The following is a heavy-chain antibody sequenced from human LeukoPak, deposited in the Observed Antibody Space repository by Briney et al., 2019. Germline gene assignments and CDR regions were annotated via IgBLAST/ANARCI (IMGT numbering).Heavy chain of an antibody. D-gene: IGHD1-26*01. CDR2: VYQSGCT. Sequence: PSETLSLTCTVSSGSISTFYWSWIRQPPGKGLAWIGYVYQSGCTSYNQSLKRRVTISADTSKNQFSLRVTSVTAADTAVYYCARHGGSVGYFDHWGQGTLDSVSS. J-gene: IGHJ4*02. CDR1: SGSISTFY. V-gene: IGHV4-59*08. CDR3: ARHGGSVGYFDH.